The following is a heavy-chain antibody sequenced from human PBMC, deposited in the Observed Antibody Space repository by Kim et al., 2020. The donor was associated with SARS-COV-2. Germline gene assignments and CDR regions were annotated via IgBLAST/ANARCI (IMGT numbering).Heavy chain of an antibody. J-gene: IGHJ4*02. D-gene: IGHD3-22*01. V-gene: IGHV4-39*01. CDR3: ARLGLGNYYDSSGYYSRDY. Sequence: SRVTISVDTSKNQFSLKLSSVTAADTAVYYCARLGLGNYYDSSGYYSRDYWGQGTLVTVSS.